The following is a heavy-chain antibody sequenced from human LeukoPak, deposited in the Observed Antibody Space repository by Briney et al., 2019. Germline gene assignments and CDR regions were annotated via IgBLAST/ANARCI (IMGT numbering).Heavy chain of an antibody. D-gene: IGHD2-2*01. Sequence: PGGSLRLSCAASGFAFSSYSMNWVRQAPGKGLEWVSSISSSSNYKYYADSVKGRFTIPRDNSKNTLYLQMNSLRAEDTAVYYCAKDRWGYCSSTSCYLGDYWGQGTLVTVSS. J-gene: IGHJ4*02. CDR3: AKDRWGYCSSTSCYLGDY. CDR2: ISSSSNYK. CDR1: GFAFSSYS. V-gene: IGHV3-21*01.